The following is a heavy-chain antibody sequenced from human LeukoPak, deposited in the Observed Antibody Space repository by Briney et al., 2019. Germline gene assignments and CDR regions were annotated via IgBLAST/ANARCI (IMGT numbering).Heavy chain of an antibody. CDR3: ARESWSDSVAFDI. CDR2: ISYGGIDK. V-gene: IGHV3-30*04. CDR1: AFNLSSYA. Sequence: GGSLRLSCAASAFNLSSYAMHWVRQAPVEGLEWVGLISYGGIDKSYADSVKGRFTISRDSSKRTLYLQMNSLRAEDTAMYYCARESWSDSVAFDIWGLGTMVIVSS. J-gene: IGHJ3*02. D-gene: IGHD3-3*01.